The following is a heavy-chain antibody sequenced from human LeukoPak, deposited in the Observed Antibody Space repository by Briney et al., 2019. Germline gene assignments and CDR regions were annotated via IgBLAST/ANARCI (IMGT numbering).Heavy chain of an antibody. Sequence: SETLSLTCDVSGGSISTGNYWWGWLRQPPGKGLEWIGIIFHTGKTHDNPSLRGRVSMSVDTSKNQFSLRLSAVTAADTAVYYCSRQMGVGVWALDYWGQGALVTVSS. CDR3: SRQMGVGVWALDY. D-gene: IGHD3-16*01. J-gene: IGHJ4*02. CDR1: GGSISTGNYW. CDR2: IFHTGKT. V-gene: IGHV4-39*01.